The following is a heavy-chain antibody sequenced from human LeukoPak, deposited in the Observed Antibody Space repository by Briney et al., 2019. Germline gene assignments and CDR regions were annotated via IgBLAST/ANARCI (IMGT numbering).Heavy chain of an antibody. CDR2: INPNSGGT. Sequence: ASVEVSCKASGYTFTGYYMHWVRQAPGQGLEWMGWINPNSGGTNYAQKFQGWVTMTRDTSTSTAYMELRSLRSDDTAVYYCARVTGYFYYYGMDVWGQGTTVTVSS. D-gene: IGHD3-9*01. V-gene: IGHV1-2*04. CDR1: GYTFTGYY. CDR3: ARVTGYFYYYGMDV. J-gene: IGHJ6*02.